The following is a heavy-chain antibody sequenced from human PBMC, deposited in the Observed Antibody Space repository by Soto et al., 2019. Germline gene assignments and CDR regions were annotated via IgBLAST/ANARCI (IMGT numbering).Heavy chain of an antibody. J-gene: IGHJ6*02. CDR2: IVVGSGNT. CDR1: GFTFTRSA. Sequence: SVKVSFKASGFTFTRSAVPWGRQARGQRLEWIGWIVVGSGNTHYAQKFQERVTITRDMSTSTAYMELSSLRSEDTAVYYCAAGGSGTFDGMDVWGQGTTVTGSS. D-gene: IGHD3-10*01. V-gene: IGHV1-58*01. CDR3: AAGGSGTFDGMDV.